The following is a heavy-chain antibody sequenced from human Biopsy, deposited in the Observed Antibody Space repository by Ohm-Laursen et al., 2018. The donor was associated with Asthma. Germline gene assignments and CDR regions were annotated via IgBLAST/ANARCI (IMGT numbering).Heavy chain of an antibody. Sequence: SLRLSCAASGFTFSNYGMHWVRLAPGKGLEWVAVISFDGSNKDYADSVKGRFTISRDNSKNTLLLVMNSLRVEDTAVYYCSKDVFPGWELRRGPDSWGQGTLVTVSS. CDR1: GFTFSNYG. CDR2: ISFDGSNK. D-gene: IGHD1-26*01. CDR3: SKDVFPGWELRRGPDS. V-gene: IGHV3-30*18. J-gene: IGHJ4*02.